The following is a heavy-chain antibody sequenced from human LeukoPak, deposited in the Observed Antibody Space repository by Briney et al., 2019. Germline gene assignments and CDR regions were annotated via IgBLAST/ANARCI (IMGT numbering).Heavy chain of an antibody. CDR3: AKSRAGIYDALHV. J-gene: IGHJ3*01. CDR2: ISSSSSYI. Sequence: GGSLRLSCAASGFTFSSYSMNWVRQAPGKGLEWVSSISSSSSYIYYADSVKGRFTISRDNAKNSLYLQMNSLRAEDTAVYYCAKSRAGIYDALHVWGQGTMVTVTS. V-gene: IGHV3-21*01. CDR1: GFTFSSYS.